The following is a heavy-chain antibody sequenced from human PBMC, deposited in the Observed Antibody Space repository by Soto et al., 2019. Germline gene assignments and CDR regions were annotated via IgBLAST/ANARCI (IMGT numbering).Heavy chain of an antibody. CDR3: ARGVRSELYYYYGIDV. J-gene: IGHJ6*02. CDR2: INHSGST. D-gene: IGHD1-7*01. Sequence: SETLSLTCAVYGGSFSGYYWSWIRQPPGKGLEWIGEINHSGSTNYNPSLKIRVTISVDTSKNQFSLKPSSVTAADTAVYYSARGVRSELYYYYGIDVWGQGTTVTVSS. V-gene: IGHV4-34*01. CDR1: GGSFSGYY.